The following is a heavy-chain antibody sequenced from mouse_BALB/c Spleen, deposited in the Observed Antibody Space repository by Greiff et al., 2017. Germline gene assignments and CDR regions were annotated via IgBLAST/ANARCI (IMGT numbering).Heavy chain of an antibody. CDR3: ARCVNERYFDV. V-gene: IGHV1S56*01. CDR2: IYPGNVNT. J-gene: IGHJ1*01. CDR1: GYTFTSYY. Sequence: QVQLQQSGPELVKPGASVRISCKASGYTFTSYYIHWVKQRPGQGLEWIGWIYPGNVNTKYNEKFKGKATLTADKSSSTAYMQLSSLTSEDSAVYFCARCVNERYFDVWGAGTTVTVSS.